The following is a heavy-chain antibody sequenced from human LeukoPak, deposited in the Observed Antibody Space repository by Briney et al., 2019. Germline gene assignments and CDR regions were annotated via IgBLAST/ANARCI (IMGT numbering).Heavy chain of an antibody. D-gene: IGHD5-24*01. V-gene: IGHV3-23*01. Sequence: GGSLRLSCAASGFIFSNYVMTWVRQAPGKGLEWVSAMSGRGGSIYYADSVKGRFTISRDNAKNSLYLQMNNVRAEDTAVYYCAREEVRSFDNWGQGTLVTVSS. CDR2: MSGRGGSI. J-gene: IGHJ4*02. CDR1: GFIFSNYV. CDR3: AREEVRSFDN.